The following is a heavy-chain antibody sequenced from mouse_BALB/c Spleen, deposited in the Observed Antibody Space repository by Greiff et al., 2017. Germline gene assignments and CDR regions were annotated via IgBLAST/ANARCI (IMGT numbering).Heavy chain of an antibody. CDR1: GFTFSSFG. Sequence: EVQRVESGGGLVQPGGSRKLSCAASGFTFSSFGMHWVRQAPEKGLEWVAYISSGSSTIYYADTVKGRFTISRDNPKNTLFLQMTSLRSEDTAMYYCARATRMTYFDVWGAGTTVTVSS. CDR2: ISSGSSTI. CDR3: ARATRMTYFDV. J-gene: IGHJ1*01. V-gene: IGHV5-17*02. D-gene: IGHD2-13*01.